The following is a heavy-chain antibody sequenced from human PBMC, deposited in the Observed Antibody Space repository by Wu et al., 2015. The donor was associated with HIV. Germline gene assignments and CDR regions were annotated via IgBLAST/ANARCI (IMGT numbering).Heavy chain of an antibody. D-gene: IGHD2-2*01. V-gene: IGHV1-2*02. CDR3: ARVFVVVPAGFSGEITAFDI. CDR1: GYIFSGHY. CDR2: INPASGVT. Sequence: QVQLVQSGAEVKKPGASVKVSCKASGYIFSGHYMNWVRQAPGQGLEWMGWINPASGVTRYAEKFQGRVTMTSDTSINTVYMELSSLRSDDTAVYYCARVFVVVPAGFSGEITAFDIWGRRTDGRRLF. J-gene: IGHJ3*02.